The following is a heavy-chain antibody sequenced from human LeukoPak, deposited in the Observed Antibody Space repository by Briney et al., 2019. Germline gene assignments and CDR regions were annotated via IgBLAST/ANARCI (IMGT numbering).Heavy chain of an antibody. Sequence: SETLSLTCTVSGGSISSYYWSWIRQPAGKGLEWIGRIYTSGSTNYNPSLKSRVTMSVDTSKNQFSLKLSSVTAADTAVYYCAREGISDIVVVPAAMGFDYWGQGTLATVSS. CDR1: GGSISSYY. J-gene: IGHJ4*02. CDR3: AREGISDIVVVPAAMGFDY. V-gene: IGHV4-4*07. CDR2: IYTSGST. D-gene: IGHD2-2*01.